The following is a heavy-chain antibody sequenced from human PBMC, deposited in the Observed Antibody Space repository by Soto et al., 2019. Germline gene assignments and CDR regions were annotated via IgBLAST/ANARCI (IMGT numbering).Heavy chain of an antibody. V-gene: IGHV3-30*18. CDR1: GFTFSRYG. J-gene: IGHJ4*02. CDR3: AKDKVPVVVTAPFDY. Sequence: QVQLVESGGGVVQPGRSLRLSCAASGFTFSRYGMHWVRQAPGKGLEWVAVISHDGSNKYYADSVKGRFTVSRDKSKNTLYLQVNSLRAEDTAVYYCAKDKVPVVVTAPFDYWGQGTLVTVSS. D-gene: IGHD2-21*02. CDR2: ISHDGSNK.